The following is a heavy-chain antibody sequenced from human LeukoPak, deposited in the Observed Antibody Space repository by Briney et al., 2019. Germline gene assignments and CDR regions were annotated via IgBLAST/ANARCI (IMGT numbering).Heavy chain of an antibody. J-gene: IGHJ5*02. CDR1: GGSISSYY. D-gene: IGHD2-2*01. CDR2: IYYSGST. V-gene: IGHV4-59*01. CDR3: ARVGGYCSSTSCYGGIDP. Sequence: SETLSLTCTVSGGSISSYYWSWIRQPAGKGLEWIGYIYYSGSTNYNPSLKSRVTISVDTSKNQFSLKLSSVTAADTAVYYCARVGGYCSSTSCYGGIDPWGQGTLVTVSS.